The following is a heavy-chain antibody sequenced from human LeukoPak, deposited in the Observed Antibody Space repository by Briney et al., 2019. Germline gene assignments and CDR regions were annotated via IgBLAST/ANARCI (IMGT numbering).Heavy chain of an antibody. J-gene: IGHJ4*02. CDR2: IYYSVDT. V-gene: IGHV4-59*01. Sequence: SETLSLTCAVSGDSIIGSYWSWIRQAPGKGLEWIGYIYYSVDTDYNPSLKSRVTISVDMSKKQISLRLTSVAAADTAVYYCARRRYYDSSGYNPTYYFDYWGQGILVTVSS. CDR1: GDSIIGSY. CDR3: ARRRYYDSSGYNPTYYFDY. D-gene: IGHD3-22*01.